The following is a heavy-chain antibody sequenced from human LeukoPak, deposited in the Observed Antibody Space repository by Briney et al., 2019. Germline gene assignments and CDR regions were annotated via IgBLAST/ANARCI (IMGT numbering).Heavy chain of an antibody. CDR3: ARFVFVSAGDD. CDR2: ITGDGSGA. V-gene: IGHV3-74*01. Sequence: GGSLRLSCAASGLTIGSHWMHWVRQPPGKGLVWVARITGDGSGATYADSVQGRFTISRDSAKNTVYLQMNSLRVEDTAVYYCARFVFVSAGDDWGQGALVTVSS. CDR1: GLTIGSHW. J-gene: IGHJ4*02. D-gene: IGHD2-21*02.